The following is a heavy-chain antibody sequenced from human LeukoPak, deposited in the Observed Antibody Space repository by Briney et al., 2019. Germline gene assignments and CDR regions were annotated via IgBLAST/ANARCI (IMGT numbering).Heavy chain of an antibody. CDR1: GFTFSSYG. J-gene: IGHJ6*02. Sequence: PGGSLRLSCAASGFTFSSYGMSWVRQAPGKGLEWVSAISGSGDSTYYADSVKGRFTISRDNSKNTLYLQVNSLRAEDTAVYYCAKDRIAAVGTPYYYYGMDVWGQGTTVTVSS. CDR2: ISGSGDST. V-gene: IGHV3-23*01. D-gene: IGHD6-13*01. CDR3: AKDRIAAVGTPYYYYGMDV.